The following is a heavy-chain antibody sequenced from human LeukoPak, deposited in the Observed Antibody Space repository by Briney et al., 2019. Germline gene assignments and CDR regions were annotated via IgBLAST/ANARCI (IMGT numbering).Heavy chain of an antibody. CDR3: ARDKYSSSWYFDYLGHWFDP. V-gene: IGHV1-46*01. Sequence: ASVKVSCKASGYTFTSYYMHWVRQAPGQGLEWMGIINPSGGSTSYAQKFQGRVTMTRDTSTSTVYMELSSLRSEGTAVYYCARDKYSSSWYFDYLGHWFDPWGQGTLVTVSS. D-gene: IGHD6-13*01. CDR1: GYTFTSYY. CDR2: INPSGGST. J-gene: IGHJ5*02.